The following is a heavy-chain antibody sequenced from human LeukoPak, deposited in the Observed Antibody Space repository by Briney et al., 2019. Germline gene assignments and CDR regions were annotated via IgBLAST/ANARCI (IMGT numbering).Heavy chain of an antibody. V-gene: IGHV3-64*01. Sequence: GGSLRLSCAASGFTFSSYAMHWVRQAPGKGLEYVSAITNNGGSTYYANSVKGRFTISRDNSKDTLYLQMGSLRAEDRALYYCARQYCSSTSCSFDYWGQGTLVTVSS. J-gene: IGHJ4*02. CDR1: GFTFSSYA. CDR2: ITNNGGST. D-gene: IGHD2-2*01. CDR3: ARQYCSSTSCSFDY.